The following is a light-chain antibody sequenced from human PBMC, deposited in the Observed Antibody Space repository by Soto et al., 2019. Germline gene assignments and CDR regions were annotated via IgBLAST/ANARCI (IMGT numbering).Light chain of an antibody. V-gene: IGKV1-39*01. CDR3: QQTHTAPYT. CDR2: GAA. CDR1: ESIRTY. J-gene: IGKJ1*01. Sequence: TQSPATLSASVGDRVTITCGASESIRTYVNWYQQHPGKAPKLLIFGAANLQNGVPSRFGGSGSGTDFSLSISGLQVEDFATYYCQQTHTAPYTFGQGTKVDIK.